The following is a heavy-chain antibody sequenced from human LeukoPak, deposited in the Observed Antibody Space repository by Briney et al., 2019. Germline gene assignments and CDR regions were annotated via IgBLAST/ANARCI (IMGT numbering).Heavy chain of an antibody. V-gene: IGHV4-4*07. J-gene: IGHJ3*01. Sequence: SETLSLTCTVSGGSISSYYWSWIRQPAGKGLEWIGRIYTSGSTNYNPSLKSRVTISVDTSKNQFSLRLSSVTAEDTAVYYCARVIKGQGAFDLWGQGTMVTVSS. CDR3: ARVIKGQGAFDL. D-gene: IGHD5-24*01. CDR2: IYTSGST. CDR1: GGSISSYY.